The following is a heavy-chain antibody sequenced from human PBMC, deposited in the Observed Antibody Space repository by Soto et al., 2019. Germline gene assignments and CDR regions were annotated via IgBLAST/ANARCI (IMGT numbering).Heavy chain of an antibody. CDR1: GGTFSSYA. CDR3: ARGSFWSGYYKGYGMDV. Sequence: SVKVSCKAAGGTFSSYAISWVRQAPGQGLEWMGGIIPIFGTANYAQKFQGRVTITADKSTSTAYMELSSLRSEDTAVYYCARGSFWSGYYKGYGMDVWGQGTTVTVSS. V-gene: IGHV1-69*06. D-gene: IGHD3-3*01. J-gene: IGHJ6*02. CDR2: IIPIFGTA.